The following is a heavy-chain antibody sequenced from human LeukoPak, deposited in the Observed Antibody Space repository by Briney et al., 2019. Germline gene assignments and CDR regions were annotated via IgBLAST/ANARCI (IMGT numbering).Heavy chain of an antibody. J-gene: IGHJ6*03. CDR1: GGTFSSYA. Sequence: ASVQVSCKASGGTFSSYAISWVRQAPGQGLEWMGGIIPIFCTANHAQKFQGRVTITTDESTSTAYMELSSLRSEDTAVYYCARSVEPAAESVGHYYYYYMDVWGKGTTVTVSS. CDR2: IIPIFCTA. V-gene: IGHV1-69*05. D-gene: IGHD2-2*01. CDR3: ARSVEPAAESVGHYYYYYMDV.